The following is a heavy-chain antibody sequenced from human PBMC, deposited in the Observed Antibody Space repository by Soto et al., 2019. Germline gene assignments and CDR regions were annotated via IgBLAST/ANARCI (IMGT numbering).Heavy chain of an antibody. CDR3: ARGGPPIDY. Sequence: QVQLVQSGAEEKKPGASVKVSCKASGYTCTSYAMHWVRQAPGQRLEWMGWINAGNGNTKYSQKFQGRVTITRDTSASTASMELSSLRSEDTAVYYCARGGPPIDYWGQGTLVTVSS. D-gene: IGHD3-10*01. CDR2: INAGNGNT. CDR1: GYTCTSYA. J-gene: IGHJ4*02. V-gene: IGHV1-3*05.